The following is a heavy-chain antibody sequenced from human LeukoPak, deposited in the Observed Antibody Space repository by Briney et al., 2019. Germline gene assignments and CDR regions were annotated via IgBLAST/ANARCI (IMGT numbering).Heavy chain of an antibody. Sequence: GGSLRLSCAASGFTVSSNYMSWVRQAPGKGLEWVSVIYSGGSTYYADSVKGRFTISRDNSKNTLYLQMNSLRAEDTAVYYCARSPWLGLAFFDYWGQGTLVTVSS. CDR1: GFTVSSNY. CDR3: ARSPWLGLAFFDY. CDR2: IYSGGST. V-gene: IGHV3-53*01. D-gene: IGHD5-18*01. J-gene: IGHJ4*02.